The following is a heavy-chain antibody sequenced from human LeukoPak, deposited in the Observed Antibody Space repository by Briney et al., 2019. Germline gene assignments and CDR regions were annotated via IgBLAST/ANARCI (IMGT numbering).Heavy chain of an antibody. Sequence: SETLSLTCAVSGGSISSSSYYWSWIRQPPGKGLEWIGYIYYSGSTNYNPSLKSRVTISVDTSKNQFSLKLSSVTAADTAVYYCARATLLSRIGWLFDYWGQGTLVTVSS. CDR2: IYYSGST. CDR1: GGSISSSSYY. J-gene: IGHJ4*02. V-gene: IGHV4-61*01. CDR3: ARATLLSRIGWLFDY. D-gene: IGHD5/OR15-5a*01.